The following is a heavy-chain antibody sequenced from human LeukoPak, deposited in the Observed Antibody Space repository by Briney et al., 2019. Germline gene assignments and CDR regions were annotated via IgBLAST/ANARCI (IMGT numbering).Heavy chain of an antibody. CDR1: GFSLNTSGVA. CDR3: AHRRASSNWWFGLYFDY. J-gene: IGHJ4*02. CDR2: IYWDDDK. V-gene: IGHV2-5*02. D-gene: IGHD6-13*01. Sequence: SGPTLVKSTQTLTLTCTFSGFSLNTSGVAVGWIRQPPGKALEWLGLIYWDDDKRYSPSVKSRVTITKDTSKNQVVLRMTNMDPVDTATYFCAHRRASSNWWFGLYFDYWGQGTLVTVSS.